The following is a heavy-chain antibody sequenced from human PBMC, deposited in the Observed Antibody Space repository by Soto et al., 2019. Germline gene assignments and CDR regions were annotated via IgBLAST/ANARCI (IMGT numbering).Heavy chain of an antibody. J-gene: IGHJ3*01. CDR3: VKRGRNWGAFDF. V-gene: IGHV3-23*01. D-gene: IGHD7-27*01. CDR2: IGGTDGDSDGVP. CDR1: GFILNNYA. Sequence: VQLLESGGDLVQPGGSLRLSCVASGFILNNYAMSWVRQAPGKGLEWVSTIGGTDGDSDGVPWDADSVKGRFASSRDSDANTLFLHIDNLRAEDSALYYCVKRGRNWGAFDFWGQGTKVVVSS.